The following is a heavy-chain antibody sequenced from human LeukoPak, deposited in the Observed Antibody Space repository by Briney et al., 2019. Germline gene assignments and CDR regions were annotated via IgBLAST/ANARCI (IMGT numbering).Heavy chain of an antibody. J-gene: IGHJ4*02. V-gene: IGHV1-2*02. CDR3: ARVYSSLIY. D-gene: IGHD6-6*01. Sequence: ASVKVSCKASGYTFTGYYMYWMGQAPGQGLEWMGWINPNSGDTNYAQKFQGRVTMTSDTSISTAYMELTRLRSDDTAMYYCARVYSSLIYWGQGTLVTVSS. CDR2: INPNSGDT. CDR1: GYTFTGYY.